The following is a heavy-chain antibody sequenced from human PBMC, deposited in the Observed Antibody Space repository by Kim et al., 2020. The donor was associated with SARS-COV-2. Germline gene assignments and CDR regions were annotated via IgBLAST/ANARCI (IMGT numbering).Heavy chain of an antibody. V-gene: IGHV1-46*01. CDR3: ARDWAAVTRYYYNGMDV. D-gene: IGHD3-16*02. J-gene: IGHJ6*02. Sequence: EFEGRITMTRDTSATTVYMELSSLRSEDTAMYYCARDWAAVTRYYYNGMDVWGQGTTVTVSS.